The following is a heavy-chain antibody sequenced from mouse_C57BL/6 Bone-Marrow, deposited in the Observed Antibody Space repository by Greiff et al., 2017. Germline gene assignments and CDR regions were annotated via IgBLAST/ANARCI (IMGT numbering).Heavy chain of an antibody. D-gene: IGHD1-1*01. V-gene: IGHV1-64*01. CDR3: ARSWDYYGGWYFDV. J-gene: IGHJ1*03. Sequence: VQLQQPGAELVKPGASVKLSCKASGYTFTSYWMHWVKQRPGQGLEWIGMIHPNSGSTNYNEKFKSKATLTVDKSFSTAYMQLSSLTSEDSAVYYCARSWDYYGGWYFDVWGTGTTVTVSS. CDR1: GYTFTSYW. CDR2: IHPNSGST.